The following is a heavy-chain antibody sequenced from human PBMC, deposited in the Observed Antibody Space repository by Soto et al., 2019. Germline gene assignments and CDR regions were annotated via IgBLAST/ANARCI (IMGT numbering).Heavy chain of an antibody. CDR1: GDTFSSYT. J-gene: IGHJ6*02. Sequence: QVQLVQSGAELKKPGSSVKVSFRSGGDTFSSYTVSWVRQAPGQGLEWMGRVIPVLGVTNYARKFQGRVSITAEKSTSTAYLELRSLTSGDSGVYYCARRRYCGADCYSQYYYGMDIWGQGTTVTVSS. CDR2: VIPVLGVT. CDR3: ARRRYCGADCYSQYYYGMDI. V-gene: IGHV1-69*02. D-gene: IGHD2-21*02.